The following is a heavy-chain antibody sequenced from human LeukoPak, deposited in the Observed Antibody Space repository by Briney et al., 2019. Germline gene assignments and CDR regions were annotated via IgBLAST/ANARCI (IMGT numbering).Heavy chain of an antibody. Sequence: SETLSLTCTVSGGSLRTYQWGWIRPPPGKGLEWIGSIYYSGSTIYNPSLKSRVTISVDTSKNQFSLKLSSVTAADTALYYCARGRGLGDYWGQGTLVTVSS. V-gene: IGHV4-59*01. CDR2: IYYSGST. J-gene: IGHJ4*02. D-gene: IGHD3-10*01. CDR3: ARGRGLGDY. CDR1: GGSLRTYQ.